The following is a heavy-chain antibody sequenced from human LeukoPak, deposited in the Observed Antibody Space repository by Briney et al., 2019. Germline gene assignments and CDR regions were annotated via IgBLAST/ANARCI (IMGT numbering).Heavy chain of an antibody. J-gene: IGHJ4*02. D-gene: IGHD3-10*01. CDR2: ISGSGGST. CDR3: AKDREGDYYGSGTYNY. CDR1: GFTFSSYA. V-gene: IGHV3-23*01. Sequence: GGSLRLSCAASGFTFSSYAMSWVRQAPGKGLEWASAISGSGGSTYYADSVKGRFTISRDNSENTLYLQMNSLRAEDTAVYYCAKDREGDYYGSGTYNYWGQGTLVTVSS.